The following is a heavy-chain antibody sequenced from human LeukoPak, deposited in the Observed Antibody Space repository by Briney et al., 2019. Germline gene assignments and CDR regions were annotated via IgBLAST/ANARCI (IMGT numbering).Heavy chain of an antibody. CDR2: MNPNSGNT. D-gene: IGHD6-6*01. CDR3: AIAYSRSRHDAFDI. CDR1: GYTFTSYD. Sequence: GASVKVSCKASGYTFTSYDINWVRQATGQGLEWMGWMNPNSGNTGYAQKFQGRVTITRNTSISTAYMELSSLRSEDTAVYYCAIAYSRSRHDAFDIWGQGTMVTVSS. J-gene: IGHJ3*02. V-gene: IGHV1-8*03.